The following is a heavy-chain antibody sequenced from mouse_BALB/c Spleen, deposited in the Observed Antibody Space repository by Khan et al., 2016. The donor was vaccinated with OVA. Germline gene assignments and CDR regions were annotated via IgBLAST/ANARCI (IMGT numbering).Heavy chain of an antibody. CDR3: ARDNPYAMDY. V-gene: IGHV7-3*02. CDR2: IRNKANIYTT. J-gene: IGHJ4*01. Sequence: EVELVESGGGLVQPGGSLRLSCATSGFTFTDYYMSWVRQPPGKALEWLGFIRNKANIYTTEYSASVKGRFTISRDNSKSILYLQMNTLRAEDSATYYCARDNPYAMDYWGQGTSVTVSS. CDR1: GFTFTDYY.